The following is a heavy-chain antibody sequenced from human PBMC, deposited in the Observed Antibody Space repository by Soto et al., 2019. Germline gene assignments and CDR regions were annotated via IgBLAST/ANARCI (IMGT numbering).Heavy chain of an antibody. CDR1: GVTFSSYG. CDR3: AKDNNDFWSGSLDY. J-gene: IGHJ4*02. D-gene: IGHD3-3*01. V-gene: IGHV3-30*18. CDR2: ISYDGSNK. Sequence: GGSLRLSCAASGVTFSSYGMHWVRQAPGKGLEWVAVISYDGSNKYYADSVKGRFTISRDNSKNPLYLQMNSLRAEDTAVYYCAKDNNDFWSGSLDYWGQGTLVTVSS.